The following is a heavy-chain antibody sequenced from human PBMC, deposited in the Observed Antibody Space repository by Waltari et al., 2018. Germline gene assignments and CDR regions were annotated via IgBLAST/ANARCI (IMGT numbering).Heavy chain of an antibody. Sequence: QVQLQESGPGLVKPSETLALTCTVSGASMSRYYWNWIRPAPGKGLEWIGYVFYNGKTLYTPSLKSRVTIVVETSKNQFSLELNSVTAADTAVYFCARLRREYLYEGLDVWGQGTAVSVSS. CDR3: ARLRREYLYEGLDV. J-gene: IGHJ6*02. CDR1: GASMSRYY. V-gene: IGHV4-59*01. CDR2: VFYNGKT. D-gene: IGHD2-2*02.